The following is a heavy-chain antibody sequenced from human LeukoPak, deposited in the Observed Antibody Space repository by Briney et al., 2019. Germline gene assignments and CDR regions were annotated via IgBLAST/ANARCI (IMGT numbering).Heavy chain of an antibody. CDR3: ATYSGYDRIFDY. CDR2: ISGSSSAI. J-gene: IGHJ4*02. CDR1: GFTFSSYG. Sequence: GGSLRLSCAASGFTFSSYGTNWVRQAPGKGLEWVSYISGSSSAIYYTDSVKGRFTISRDNAKKSVYLQMNGLRAEDTAVYYCATYSGYDRIFDYWGQGTLVTVSS. D-gene: IGHD5-12*01. V-gene: IGHV3-48*01.